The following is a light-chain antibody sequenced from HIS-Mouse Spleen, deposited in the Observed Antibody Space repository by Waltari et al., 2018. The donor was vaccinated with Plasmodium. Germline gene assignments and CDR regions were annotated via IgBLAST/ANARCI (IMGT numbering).Light chain of an antibody. V-gene: IGKV3-15*01. CDR2: VAS. CDR3: QQYNNWSFT. J-gene: IGKJ3*01. CDR1: QSVSSN. Sequence: EIVMTQSPATLSVSPGERATLSCRARQSVSSNLAWYQQKPGQAPRLLSYVASTRATGIPARFSGSGSGTEFTLTISSLQSEDFAVYYCQQYNNWSFTFGPGTKVDIK.